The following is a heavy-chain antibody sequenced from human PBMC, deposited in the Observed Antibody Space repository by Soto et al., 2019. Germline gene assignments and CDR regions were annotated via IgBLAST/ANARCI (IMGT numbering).Heavy chain of an antibody. CDR1: GFTFSSYA. J-gene: IGHJ4*02. V-gene: IGHV3-23*01. CDR2: ISGSGGST. CDR3: AKDGPYCSGGSCRPYYFDY. D-gene: IGHD2-15*01. Sequence: GGSLRLSCAASGFTFSSYAMSWVRQAPGKGLEWVSAISGSGGSTYYADSVKGRFTISRDNSKNTLYLQMNSLRAEDTAVYYCAKDGPYCSGGSCRPYYFDYWGQGTLVTVSS.